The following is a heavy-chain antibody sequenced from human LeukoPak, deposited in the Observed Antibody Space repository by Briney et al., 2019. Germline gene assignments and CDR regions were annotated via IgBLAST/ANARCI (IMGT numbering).Heavy chain of an antibody. J-gene: IGHJ4*02. V-gene: IGHV1-18*01. D-gene: IGHD2-15*01. CDR1: GYTFTSYG. CDR3: ARFGVVVVAAQFYDY. CDR2: ISPYNGNT. Sequence: ASVKVSCKASGYTFTSYGISWVRQAPGQGREWMGWISPYNGNTNYAQKLQGRVTMTTDTSTSTAYMELRSLRSDETAVYYCARFGVVVVAAQFYDYWGQGTLVTVSS.